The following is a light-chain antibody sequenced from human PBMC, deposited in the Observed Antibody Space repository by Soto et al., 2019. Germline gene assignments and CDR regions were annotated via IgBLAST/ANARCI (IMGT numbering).Light chain of an antibody. CDR1: SGSIASNY. J-gene: IGLJ2*01. CDR2: EDN. CDR3: QSYDSSNHVV. V-gene: IGLV6-57*02. Sequence: NFMLTQPHSVSESPGKTVTISCTGSSGSIASNYVQWYQQRPGSAPTTVIYEDNQRPSGVPDRFSGSIDSSSNSASLTISGLKNDDEADYYCQSYDSSNHVVFGGGTKLTVL.